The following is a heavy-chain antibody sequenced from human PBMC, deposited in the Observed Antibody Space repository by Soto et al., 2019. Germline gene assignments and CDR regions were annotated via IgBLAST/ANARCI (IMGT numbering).Heavy chain of an antibody. CDR2: INSDGSSI. V-gene: IGHV3-74*01. CDR1: GFTFSSYW. D-gene: IGHD6-19*01. J-gene: IGHJ4*02. Sequence: GGSLRLSCAASGFTFSSYWMHWVRQAPGKGLVWVSRINSDGSSISYADSVKGRFTISRDNAKNTLYLQMNSLRVEDTAVYYYARETGYSSGWRQDYWGQGTLVTVSS. CDR3: ARETGYSSGWRQDY.